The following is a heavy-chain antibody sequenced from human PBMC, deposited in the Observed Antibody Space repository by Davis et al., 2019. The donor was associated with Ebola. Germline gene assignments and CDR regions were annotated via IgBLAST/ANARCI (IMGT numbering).Heavy chain of an antibody. CDR1: GFTFSSYG. D-gene: IGHD1-26*01. Sequence: GESLKISCAASGFTFSSYGMHWVRQAPGKGLEWVAVISYDGSNKYYADSVKGRFTISRDNSKNTLYLQMNSLRAEDTAVYYCAKHSGSHRGWFDPWGQGTLVTVSS. CDR2: ISYDGSNK. J-gene: IGHJ5*02. CDR3: AKHSGSHRGWFDP. V-gene: IGHV3-30*18.